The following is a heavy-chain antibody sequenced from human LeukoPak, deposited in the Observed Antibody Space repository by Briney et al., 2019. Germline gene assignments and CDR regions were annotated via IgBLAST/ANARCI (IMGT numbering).Heavy chain of an antibody. CDR2: IYYSGST. V-gene: IGHV4-59*01. CDR1: GGSISSYY. D-gene: IGHD3-22*01. Sequence: PSETLSLTCTVSGGSISSYYWSWIRQPPGKGLEWIGYIYYSGSTNYNPSLKSRVTISVDTSKNQFSLKLSPVTAADTAVYYCARTRYYYDSSGYYYFDYWGQGTLVTVSS. CDR3: ARTRYYYDSSGYYYFDY. J-gene: IGHJ4*02.